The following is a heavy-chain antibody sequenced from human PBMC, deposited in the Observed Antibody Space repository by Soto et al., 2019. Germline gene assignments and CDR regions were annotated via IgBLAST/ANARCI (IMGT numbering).Heavy chain of an antibody. CDR2: INPNSGGT. Sequence: ASVKVSCKASGYTFTGYYMHWVRQAPGQGLEWMGWINPNSGGTNYAQKFQGWVTMTRDTSISTAYMELSRLRSDDTAVYYCVRALPTIRGIEYKGAFDIWGQGTMVTVSS. V-gene: IGHV1-2*04. CDR3: VRALPTIRGIEYKGAFDI. J-gene: IGHJ3*02. CDR1: GYTFTGYY. D-gene: IGHD6-6*01.